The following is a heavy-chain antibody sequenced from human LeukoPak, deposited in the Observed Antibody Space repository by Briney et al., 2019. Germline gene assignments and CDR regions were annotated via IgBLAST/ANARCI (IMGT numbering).Heavy chain of an antibody. CDR3: ARELRRTIFGVDFNTFDI. Sequence: PSETLSLTCTVSGVSITSDYWTWIRQPAGEGLEWIGRIYTGGSTNYNTSLKSLVTMSVDTSKNQFSLKLNSVTAADTAMYYCARELRRTIFGVDFNTFDIWGQGTMVTVSS. CDR2: IYTGGST. CDR1: GVSITSDY. V-gene: IGHV4-4*07. D-gene: IGHD3-3*01. J-gene: IGHJ3*02.